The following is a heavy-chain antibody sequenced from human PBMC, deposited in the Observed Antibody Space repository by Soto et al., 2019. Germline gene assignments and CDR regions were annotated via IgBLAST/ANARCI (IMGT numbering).Heavy chain of an antibody. CDR3: VRGGVPVAIGGFDL. Sequence: SETLSLTCTVSGGSFNSGVYSWNWIRQPPGEGLEWIGYIYQSGTTYYNPSLGGRVTIPLDGSRNQVSLNLRSVTAADTAVYYCVRGGVPVAIGGFDLWGQGTLVTVSS. D-gene: IGHD2-2*01. CDR1: GGSFNSGVYS. J-gene: IGHJ5*02. V-gene: IGHV4-30-2*01. CDR2: IYQSGTT.